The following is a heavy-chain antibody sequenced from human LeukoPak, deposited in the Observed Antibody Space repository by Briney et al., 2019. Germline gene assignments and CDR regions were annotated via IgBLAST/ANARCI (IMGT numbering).Heavy chain of an antibody. CDR3: ADSSQPVGYLQH. Sequence: KTSETLSLTCTVSGGSISSGGYFWSWIRQPPGKGLEWIGYIYYSGSTYYNPSLKSRVTISVDTSKNQFSLKLSSVTAADTAVYYCADSSQPVGYLQHWGQGTLVTVSS. CDR2: IYYSGST. D-gene: IGHD3-22*01. V-gene: IGHV4-30-4*07. J-gene: IGHJ1*01. CDR1: GGSISSGGYF.